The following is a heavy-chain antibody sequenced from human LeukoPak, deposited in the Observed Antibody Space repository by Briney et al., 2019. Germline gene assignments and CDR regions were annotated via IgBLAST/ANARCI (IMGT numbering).Heavy chain of an antibody. D-gene: IGHD1-26*01. CDR2: ITTYNGNT. CDR3: ARVVGAIDY. Sequence: ASVKVSCKASGYTFTSYGISWVRQAPGQGLEWMGWITTYNGNTDYGQNLQGRVTMTTDASTSTAYMELRSLRSDNTAVYYCARVVGAIDYWGQGTLVTVSS. J-gene: IGHJ4*02. V-gene: IGHV1-18*01. CDR1: GYTFTSYG.